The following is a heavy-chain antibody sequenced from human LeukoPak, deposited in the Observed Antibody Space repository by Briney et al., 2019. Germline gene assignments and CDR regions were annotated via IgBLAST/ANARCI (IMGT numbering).Heavy chain of an antibody. Sequence: PGRSLRLSCAASGFTFSSYAMHWVRQAPGKGLEWVAVISYDGSNKYYADSVKGRFTVSRDNSKNTLYLQMNSLRAEDTAVYYCARVPTHYYYGMDVWGQGTTVTVSS. CDR2: ISYDGSNK. V-gene: IGHV3-30-3*01. CDR3: ARVPTHYYYGMDV. J-gene: IGHJ6*02. CDR1: GFTFSSYA. D-gene: IGHD4-11*01.